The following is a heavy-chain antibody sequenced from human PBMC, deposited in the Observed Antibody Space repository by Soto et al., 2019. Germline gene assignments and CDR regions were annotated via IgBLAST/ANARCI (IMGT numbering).Heavy chain of an antibody. J-gene: IGHJ4*02. CDR3: ARDDEGGSYCDLGY. CDR1: GFTFSNYI. Sequence: QVQLVESGGGVVQPGRSLRLSCAASGFTFSNYIMHWVRQAPGKGLEWVAIILHDGNNKYYADSVKGRFNISIDNSKNTLYLQMNSLRTEDTAIYYCARDDEGGSYCDLGYWGQGTLVTVSS. CDR2: ILHDGNNK. D-gene: IGHD3-10*01. V-gene: IGHV3-30-3*01.